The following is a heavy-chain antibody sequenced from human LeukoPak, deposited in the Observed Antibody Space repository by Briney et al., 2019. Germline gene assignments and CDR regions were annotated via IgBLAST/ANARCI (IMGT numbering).Heavy chain of an antibody. V-gene: IGHV1-69*05. CDR3: ARHDFWSGYYKEAYYYYMDV. J-gene: IGHJ6*03. Sequence: SVKVSCKASGGTFSSYAISWVRQAPGQGLEWMGGIIPIFGIANYAQKFQGRVTITTDESTSTAYMELSSLRSEDTAVYYCARHDFWSGYYKEAYYYYMDVWGKGTTVTVSS. CDR2: IIPIFGIA. D-gene: IGHD3-3*01. CDR1: GGTFSSYA.